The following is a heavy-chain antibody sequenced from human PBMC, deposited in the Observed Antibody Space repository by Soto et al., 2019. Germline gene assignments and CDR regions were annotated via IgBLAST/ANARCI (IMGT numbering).Heavy chain of an antibody. CDR2: ISYDGSNK. D-gene: IGHD3-22*01. Sequence: QVHLVESGGGVVQPGRSLRLSCAASEFTFSGYGMHWVRQAPGKGLEWVAVISYDGSNKYYADSVKGRFTISRDNSKNTLYLQMNSLRAEDTAVYYCTALGYYDSNEGRGYWGQGTLVTVSS. CDR1: EFTFSGYG. CDR3: TALGYYDSNEGRGY. V-gene: IGHV3-30*03. J-gene: IGHJ1*01.